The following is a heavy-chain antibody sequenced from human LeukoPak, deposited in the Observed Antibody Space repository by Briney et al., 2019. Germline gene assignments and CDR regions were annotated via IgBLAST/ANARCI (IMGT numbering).Heavy chain of an antibody. CDR3: ARSGQDIVVVVAATSPIFDY. CDR2: ISAYNGNT. V-gene: IGHV1-18*01. CDR1: GYTFTSYG. J-gene: IGHJ4*02. D-gene: IGHD2-15*01. Sequence: ASVKVSCKASGYTFTSYGISWVRQAPGQGREWMGWISAYNGNTNYAQKLQGRVTMTADTSTSTAYMELRSLRSDDTAVYYCARSGQDIVVVVAATSPIFDYWGQGTLVTVSS.